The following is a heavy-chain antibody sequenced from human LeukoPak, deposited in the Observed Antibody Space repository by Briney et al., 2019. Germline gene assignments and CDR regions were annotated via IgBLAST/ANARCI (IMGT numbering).Heavy chain of an antibody. D-gene: IGHD3-10*02. CDR1: GFTLSTNA. V-gene: IGHV3-23*01. CDR3: TRENYVPDS. CDR2: ISGSGAST. Sequence: PGGSLRLSCLTSGFTLSTNAMSWVRQAPGKGLEWISGISGSGASTYYADSVKGRFTISRDDSRNTLYLQMNSLRGDDTAVYYCTRENYVPDSWGQGTLVTVSS. J-gene: IGHJ5*02.